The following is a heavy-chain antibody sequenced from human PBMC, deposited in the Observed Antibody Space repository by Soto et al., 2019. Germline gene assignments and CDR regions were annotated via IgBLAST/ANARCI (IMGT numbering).Heavy chain of an antibody. Sequence: GGSLRLSCEASGFSFSTCGMHWVRQAPGKGLEWVAAIFHDGSEKYYAHSVKGRFAISRDNSKNTLYLQMSSLRAEDTAVYYCARDPADILTGYPDYWGQGTLVTVSS. CDR1: GFSFSTCG. V-gene: IGHV3-33*01. CDR2: IFHDGSEK. D-gene: IGHD3-9*01. CDR3: ARDPADILTGYPDY. J-gene: IGHJ4*02.